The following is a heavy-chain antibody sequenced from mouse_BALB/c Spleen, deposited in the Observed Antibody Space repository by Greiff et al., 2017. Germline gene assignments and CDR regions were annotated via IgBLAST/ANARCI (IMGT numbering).Heavy chain of an antibody. CDR2: IRLKSNNYAT. D-gene: IGHD2-2*01. Sequence: EVKLMESGGGLVQPGGSMKLSCVASGFTFSNYWMNWVRQSPEKGLEWVAEIRLKSNNYATHYAESVKGRFTISRDDSKSSVYLQMNNLRAEDTGIYYCTRNGYDSFYAMDYWGQGTSVTVSS. J-gene: IGHJ4*01. V-gene: IGHV6-6*02. CDR3: TRNGYDSFYAMDY. CDR1: GFTFSNYW.